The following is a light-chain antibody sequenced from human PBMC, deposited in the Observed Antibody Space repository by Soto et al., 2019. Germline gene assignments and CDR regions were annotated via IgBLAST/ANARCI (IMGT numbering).Light chain of an antibody. CDR2: SAS. CDR3: LQGYNSFWT. J-gene: IGKJ1*01. V-gene: IGKV1-39*01. Sequence: DIQMTQSPSTLSAFVGDSVTVTCRASQPIGTSLHWYQQKAGKAPRVLISSASRLQSGVSSRFSGSGSGTHFTLTISSLRPEDSASYYCLQGYNSFWTFGQGTKVDIK. CDR1: QPIGTS.